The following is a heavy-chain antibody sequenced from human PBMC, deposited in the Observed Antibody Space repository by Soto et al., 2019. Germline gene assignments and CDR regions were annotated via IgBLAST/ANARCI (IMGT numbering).Heavy chain of an antibody. J-gene: IGHJ5*02. CDR1: GFTFGDYA. CDR2: IRSKAYGGTT. CDR3: TRDYPTLGYCSGGSCSYNWFDT. V-gene: IGHV3-49*04. D-gene: IGHD2-15*01. Sequence: GGSLRLSCTASGFTFGDYAMSWVRQAPGKGLDWVGFIRSKAYGGTTEYAASVKGRFTISRDDSKSIAYLQMNSLKTEDTAVYYCTRDYPTLGYCSGGSCSYNWFDTWGQGTLVTVSS.